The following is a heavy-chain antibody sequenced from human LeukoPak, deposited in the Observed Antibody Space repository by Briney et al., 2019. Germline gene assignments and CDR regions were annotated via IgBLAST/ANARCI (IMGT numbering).Heavy chain of an antibody. D-gene: IGHD6-13*01. J-gene: IGHJ4*02. CDR2: ISSSGSTI. V-gene: IGHV3-48*03. CDR1: GFTFSSYE. CDR3: AKIAAPGTYFDY. Sequence: GGSLRLSCAASGFTFSSYEMNWVRQAPGKGLERVSYISSSGSTIYYADSVKGRFTISRDNAKNSLYLQMNSLRAEDTAVYYCAKIAAPGTYFDYWGQGTLVTVSS.